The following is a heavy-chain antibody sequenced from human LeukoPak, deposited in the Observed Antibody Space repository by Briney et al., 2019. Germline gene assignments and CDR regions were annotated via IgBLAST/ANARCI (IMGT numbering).Heavy chain of an antibody. CDR2: MSPNGDST. CDR3: ARDNSDTVKGECSGACYWWFDP. D-gene: IGHD6-19*01. CDR1: GYPFTEFY. J-gene: IGHJ5*02. V-gene: IGHV1-46*01. Sequence: ASVKVSCKASGYPFTEFYMHWVRQAPGHGLEWMGLMSPNGDSTLYSQKFQGRVTMTRDTSTSTDYMELSSLRSEDTAVYHCARDNSDTVKGECSGACYWWFDPWGQGTLVTVSS.